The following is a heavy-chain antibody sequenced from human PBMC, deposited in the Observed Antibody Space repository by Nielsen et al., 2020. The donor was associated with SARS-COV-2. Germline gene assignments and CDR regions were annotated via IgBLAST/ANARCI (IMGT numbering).Heavy chain of an antibody. CDR3: ARDSGYPYYFDY. Sequence: GGSLRLSCAASGFTFSVYNMNWVRQAPGKGLEWVSYISSSGSTIYYADSVKGRFTISRDNAKNSLYLQMNSLRAEDTAVYYCARDSGYPYYFDYWGQGTLVTVSS. J-gene: IGHJ4*02. V-gene: IGHV3-48*04. D-gene: IGHD3-22*01. CDR1: GFTFSVYN. CDR2: ISSSGSTI.